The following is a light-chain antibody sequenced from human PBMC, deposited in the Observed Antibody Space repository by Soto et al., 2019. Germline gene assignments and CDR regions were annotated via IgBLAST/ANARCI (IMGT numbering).Light chain of an antibody. CDR1: QSVSSNY. V-gene: IGKV3-20*01. Sequence: EIVLTQSPGTLSLSPGERATLSCRASQSVSSNYLAWYQQKPGQTPRLLIYGASSRATGIPDRFSGSRSGTDFTLTISRLEPEDFAVYYCQQYGSSPYTFGQGTKLEIK. J-gene: IGKJ2*01. CDR2: GAS. CDR3: QQYGSSPYT.